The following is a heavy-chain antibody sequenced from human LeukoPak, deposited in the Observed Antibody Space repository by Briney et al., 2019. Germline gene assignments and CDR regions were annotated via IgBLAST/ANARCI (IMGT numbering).Heavy chain of an antibody. Sequence: PSETLSLTCSVSGGSISSSSYYWGWIRQSPGTGLQWIGSMYYRGTTYESSSLKSRLTLSIDTSNNQFSLKLTSVTAADTAVYYCAREYSRSVVAGSRPDLWGQGLLVTVSS. CDR1: GGSISSSSYY. CDR2: MYYRGTT. D-gene: IGHD2-15*01. V-gene: IGHV4-39*02. CDR3: AREYSRSVVAGSRPDL. J-gene: IGHJ4*02.